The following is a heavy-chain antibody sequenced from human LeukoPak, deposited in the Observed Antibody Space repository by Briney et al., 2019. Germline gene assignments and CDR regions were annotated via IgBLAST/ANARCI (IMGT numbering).Heavy chain of an antibody. CDR3: ARALNYYGSGSPSYYFDY. D-gene: IGHD3-10*01. V-gene: IGHV1-69*06. J-gene: IGHJ4*02. CDR2: IIPIFGTA. CDR1: GGTFSSYA. Sequence: ASVKVSCEASGGTFSSYAISWVRQAPGQGLEWMGGIIPIFGTANYAQKFQGRVTITADKSTSTAYMELSSLRSEDTAVYYCARALNYYGSGSPSYYFDYWGQGTLVTVSS.